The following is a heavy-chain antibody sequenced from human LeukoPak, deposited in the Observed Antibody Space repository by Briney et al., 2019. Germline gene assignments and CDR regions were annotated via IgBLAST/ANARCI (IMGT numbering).Heavy chain of an antibody. CDR3: AKDLGDYPLLDY. CDR1: GFTFSSYG. V-gene: IGHV3-30*18. J-gene: IGHJ4*02. D-gene: IGHD4-17*01. Sequence: GGSLRLSCAASGFTFSSYGMHWVRQAPGKGLEWVAVISYDGSNKYYADSVKGRFTISRDNSKNTLYLQMNSLRAEDTAVYYCAKDLGDYPLLDYWGQGTLVTVSS. CDR2: ISYDGSNK.